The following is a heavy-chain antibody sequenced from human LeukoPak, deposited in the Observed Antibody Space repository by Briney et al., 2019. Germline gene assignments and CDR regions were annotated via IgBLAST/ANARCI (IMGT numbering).Heavy chain of an antibody. D-gene: IGHD4-23*01. Sequence: SETLSLTCTVSGGSISSGSYYWGWIRQPPGKGLEWIGSIYYSGSTYYNPSLKSRVTISVDTSKNQFSLKLSSVTAADTAVYYCARVYWMGGNGDYWGQGTLVTVSS. CDR3: ARVYWMGGNGDY. V-gene: IGHV4-39*07. J-gene: IGHJ4*02. CDR1: GGSISSGSYY. CDR2: IYYSGST.